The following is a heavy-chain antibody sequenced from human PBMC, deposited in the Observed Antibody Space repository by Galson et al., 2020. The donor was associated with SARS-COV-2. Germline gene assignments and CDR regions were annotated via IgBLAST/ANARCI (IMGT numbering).Heavy chain of an antibody. Sequence: SGPTLVKPTQTLTLTCTFSGFSLSSIGVGVGWIRQPPGKALEWLALIYWNDDRRYSSSLKSRLTITKDTSKNQVVLTMTNVDPVDTATYYCARSPGIAVAATGFDYWGQRILVTVTS. V-gene: IGHV2-5*01. CDR2: IYWNDDR. D-gene: IGHD6-19*01. CDR3: ARSPGIAVAATGFDY. J-gene: IGHJ4*02. CDR1: GFSLSSIGVG.